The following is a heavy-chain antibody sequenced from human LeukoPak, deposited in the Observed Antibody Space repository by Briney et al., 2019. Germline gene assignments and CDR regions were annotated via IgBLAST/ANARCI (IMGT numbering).Heavy chain of an antibody. CDR1: GGTFNNSA. V-gene: IGHV1-69*05. D-gene: IGHD5-24*01. Sequence: SVKVSCKTSGGTFNNSAISWVRQAPGQGLEWLGGIMPLFGTAGYAQKFQGRVTITKDESTRTVYLELTSLTSDDTAVYYCAREGGDGYNYVDYWGQGTLVTVSS. CDR3: AREGGDGYNYVDY. CDR2: IMPLFGTA. J-gene: IGHJ4*02.